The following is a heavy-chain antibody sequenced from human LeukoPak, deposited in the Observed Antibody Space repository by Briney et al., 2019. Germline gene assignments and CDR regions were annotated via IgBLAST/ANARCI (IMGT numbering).Heavy chain of an antibody. CDR1: GFIFSSYG. CDR2: ISSSSSYI. J-gene: IGHJ6*02. Sequence: GSLRLSCAASGFIFSSYGMSWVRQAPGKGLEWVSSISSSSSYIYYADSVKGRFTISRDNAKNSLYLQMNSLRAEDTAVYYCARDINCSSTSCYIYYYYYYGMDVWGQGTTVTVSS. D-gene: IGHD2-2*02. V-gene: IGHV3-21*01. CDR3: ARDINCSSTSCYIYYYYYYGMDV.